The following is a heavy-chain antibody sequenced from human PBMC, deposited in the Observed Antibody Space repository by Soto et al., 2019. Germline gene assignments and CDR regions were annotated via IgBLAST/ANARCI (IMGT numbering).Heavy chain of an antibody. CDR1: GFSLSTGGVG. V-gene: IGHV2-5*02. J-gene: IGHJ4*02. CDR3: AHSGTLITGTDNFDY. CDR2: IYWDDDK. Sequence: SGPTLVNPTQTLTLTCTFSGFSLSTGGVGVGWIRQPPGKALEWLALIYWDDDKRYSPSLKSRLTITKDTSKNQVVLTMTNMDPVDTATYYCAHSGTLITGTDNFDYWGQGTLVTVSS. D-gene: IGHD1-20*01.